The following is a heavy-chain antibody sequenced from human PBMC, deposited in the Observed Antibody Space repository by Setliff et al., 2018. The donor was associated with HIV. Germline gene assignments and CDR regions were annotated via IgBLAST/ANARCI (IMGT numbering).Heavy chain of an antibody. D-gene: IGHD2-2*02. J-gene: IGHJ4*02. CDR3: AGGCHLLNPDY. CDR1: GGSINSGNNY. Sequence: SETLSLTCTVSGGSINSGNNYWSWIRQHPGKGLEWIGFIYYSGNTYYNPSLKSRVTISVDTSKNKFSLKLRSVTAVATAVYYCAGGCHLLNPDYWGQGTLVTVSS. CDR2: IYYSGNT. V-gene: IGHV4-31*03.